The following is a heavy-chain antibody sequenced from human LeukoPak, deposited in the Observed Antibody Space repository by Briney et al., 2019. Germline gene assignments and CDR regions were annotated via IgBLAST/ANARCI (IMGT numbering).Heavy chain of an antibody. J-gene: IGHJ4*02. CDR2: IKSKTDGGTT. CDR1: GFTLSNAW. CDR3: TTGDLSGSYNFDY. V-gene: IGHV3-15*01. D-gene: IGHD1-26*01. Sequence: PGGSLRLSCAASGFTLSNAWMSWVRQAPGKGLEWVGRIKSKTDGGTTDYAAPVKGRFTISRDDSKNTLYLQMNSLKTEDTAVYYCTTGDLSGSYNFDYWGQGTLVTVSS.